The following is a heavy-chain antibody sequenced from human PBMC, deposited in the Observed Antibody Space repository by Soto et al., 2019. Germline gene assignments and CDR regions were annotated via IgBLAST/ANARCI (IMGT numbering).Heavy chain of an antibody. V-gene: IGHV1-2*02. D-gene: IGHD3-22*01. CDR3: ARDGHYDSSGYYSW. CDR2: INPNSGGT. J-gene: IGHJ4*02. CDR1: GYTFTGYY. Sequence: ASVKVSCKASGYTFTGYYMHWVRQAPGQGLEWMGWINPNSGGTNYAQKFQGRVTMTRDTSISTAYMELSRLRSDDTAVYYCARDGHYDSSGYYSWWGQGTLVTVSS.